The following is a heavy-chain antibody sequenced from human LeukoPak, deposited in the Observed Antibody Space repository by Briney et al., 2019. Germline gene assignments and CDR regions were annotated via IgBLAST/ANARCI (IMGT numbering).Heavy chain of an antibody. CDR2: ISGSGGST. CDR3: AKDLISIKALIPWDY. Sequence: GGSLRLSCAASGFTFSSYAMSWVRQAPGKGLEWVSAISGSGGSTYYAESVKGRFTISRDNSKNTVYLQLNSLRAGDTAVYYCAKDLISIKALIPWDYWGQGTLVTVSP. CDR1: GFTFSSYA. V-gene: IGHV3-23*01. J-gene: IGHJ4*02.